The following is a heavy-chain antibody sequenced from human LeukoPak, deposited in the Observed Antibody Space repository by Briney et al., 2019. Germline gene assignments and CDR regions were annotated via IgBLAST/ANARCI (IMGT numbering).Heavy chain of an antibody. D-gene: IGHD6-6*01. CDR1: GFTFSSYA. CDR2: ISVSGGST. J-gene: IGHJ4*02. Sequence: PGGSLRLSCAASGFTFSSYAMSWVRQAPGKGLEWVSAISVSGGSTYYADSVKGRFTISRDNSKNTLYLQMNSLRAEDTALYYCAKRIAARPDYYFDYWGQGALVTVSS. V-gene: IGHV3-23*01. CDR3: AKRIAARPDYYFDY.